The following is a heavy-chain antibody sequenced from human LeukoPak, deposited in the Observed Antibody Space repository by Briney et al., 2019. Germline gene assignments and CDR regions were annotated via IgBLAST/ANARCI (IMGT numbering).Heavy chain of an antibody. D-gene: IGHD2-15*01. CDR3: ARDRGYCSGGSCYTVD. V-gene: IGHV1-69*04. CDR1: GGTFSGDT. Sequence: GSSVKVSCKAYGGTFSGDTISWLRQAPGQGLEWMGRIIPILGIANYAQKFQGRVAITADKSTSTAYMELSSLRSEDTAVYYCARDRGYCSGGSCYTVDWGQGTLVTVSS. J-gene: IGHJ4*02. CDR2: IIPILGIA.